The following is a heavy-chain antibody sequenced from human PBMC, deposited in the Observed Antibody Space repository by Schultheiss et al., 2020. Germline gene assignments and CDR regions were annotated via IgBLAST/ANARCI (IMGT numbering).Heavy chain of an antibody. CDR2: INASGGTT. D-gene: IGHD6-13*01. V-gene: IGHV3-23*01. Sequence: GGSLRLSCAASGFSFSRYTMGWVRQAPGKGLEWVSDINASGGTTYYADSVKGRFTISRDNSKNTLSLQMNGLRAEDTAVYYCARAGGASWYDYWGQGTLVTVSS. J-gene: IGHJ4*02. CDR1: GFSFSRYT. CDR3: ARAGGASWYDY.